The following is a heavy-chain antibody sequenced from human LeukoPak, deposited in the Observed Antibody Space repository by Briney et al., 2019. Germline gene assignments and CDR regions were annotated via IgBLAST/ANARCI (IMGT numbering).Heavy chain of an antibody. CDR1: GFTFSSYG. D-gene: IGHD5-18*01. J-gene: IGHJ4*02. CDR2: ISYDGSNK. V-gene: IGHV3-30*18. Sequence: GGSLRLSCAASGFTFSSYGMHWVRQAPGKGLEWVAVISYDGSNKYYADSVKGRFTISRDNSKNTLYLQMSSLRAEDTAVYYCAKHPRRIQLWPNTYYFDYWGQGTLVTVSS. CDR3: AKHPRRIQLWPNTYYFDY.